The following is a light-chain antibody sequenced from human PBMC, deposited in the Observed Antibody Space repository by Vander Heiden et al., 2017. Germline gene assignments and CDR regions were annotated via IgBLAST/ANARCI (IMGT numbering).Light chain of an antibody. CDR3: QSYDNSLKSVV. J-gene: IGLJ2*01. CDR1: SSNIGAGLD. Sequence: QSVLTQPRSVSGAHGQRVTIPCPGSSSNIGAGLDIHWYRHLPGTAPKLLIYGNFKRPSGVPDRFSGSKSGTSASLAVTGLQAEDEADYYCQSYDNSLKSVVFGGGTKLTVL. V-gene: IGLV1-40*01. CDR2: GNF.